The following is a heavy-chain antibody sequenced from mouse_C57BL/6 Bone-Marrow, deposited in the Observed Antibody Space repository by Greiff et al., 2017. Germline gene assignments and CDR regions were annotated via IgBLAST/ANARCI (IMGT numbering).Heavy chain of an antibody. J-gene: IGHJ4*01. V-gene: IGHV1-81*01. CDR1: GYTFTSYG. Sequence: VQLQRSGAELARPGASVKLSCKASGYTFTSYGISWVKQRTGQGLEWIGEIYPRSGNTYYNEKFKGKATLTADKSSSTAYMELRSLTSEDSAVYFCARGDYGSHYAMDYWGQGTSVTVSS. D-gene: IGHD1-1*01. CDR3: ARGDYGSHYAMDY. CDR2: IYPRSGNT.